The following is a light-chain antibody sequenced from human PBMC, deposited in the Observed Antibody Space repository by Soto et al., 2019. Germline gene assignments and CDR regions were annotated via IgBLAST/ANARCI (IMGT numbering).Light chain of an antibody. CDR1: TSVES. V-gene: IGLV2-14*03. J-gene: IGLJ2*01. CDR2: DVS. CDR3: SSYTSDITLV. Sequence: QSVLTQPASVSGSPGRLITISCTGTTSVESVSWYQQHPGKAPKLIIYDVSNRPSGVSDRFSGSKSGNTASLTISGLQAEDEADYYCSSYTSDITLVFGGGTQLTVL.